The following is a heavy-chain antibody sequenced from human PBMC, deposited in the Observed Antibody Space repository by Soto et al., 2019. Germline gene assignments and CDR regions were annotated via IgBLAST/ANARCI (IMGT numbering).Heavy chain of an antibody. CDR2: INPNSGGT. V-gene: IGHV1-2*04. J-gene: IGHJ6*02. CDR3: ARDLPTVTTFGQSIAPYYYYGIDA. Sequence: ASVKVSCKASGYTFTGYYMHWVRQAPGQGXEWMGWINPNSGGTNYAQKFQGWVTMTRDTSISTAYMELSRLRSDDTAVYYCARDLPTVTTFGQSIAPYYYYGIDARGQVHTFPVPS. CDR1: GYTFTGYY. D-gene: IGHD4-4*01.